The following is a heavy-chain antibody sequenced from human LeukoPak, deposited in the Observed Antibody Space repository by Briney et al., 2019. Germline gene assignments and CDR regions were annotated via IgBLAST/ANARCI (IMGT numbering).Heavy chain of an antibody. Sequence: GGSLRLSCAASGFTVSSSYMSWVRQAPGKGLEWVSVIYGGDTTYYADSVKGRFTISRDNSKNTLYLQMNSLRAEDKALYYCARGQYSGRGGYFDYWGQGTLITVSS. J-gene: IGHJ4*02. CDR3: ARGQYSGRGGYFDY. CDR2: IYGGDTT. D-gene: IGHD3-10*01. V-gene: IGHV3-53*01. CDR1: GFTVSSSY.